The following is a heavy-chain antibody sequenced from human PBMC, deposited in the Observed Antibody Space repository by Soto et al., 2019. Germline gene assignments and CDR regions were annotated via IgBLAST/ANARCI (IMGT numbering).Heavy chain of an antibody. CDR1: GLSLSTTGVG. V-gene: IGHV2-5*02. D-gene: IGHD2-21*02. CDR3: VQSRCGGDCLQSYSSHSYYGLDV. CDR2: IYWDDDK. J-gene: IGHJ6*02. Sequence: QITLKESDPTLVKPTQTLTLTCSFSGLSLSTTGVGVGWIRQPPGKALEWLALIYWDDDKRYNPSLNSRLTITKDTSKNQVVLAMTNMDPVDTATYYCVQSRCGGDCLQSYSSHSYYGLDVWGQGTTVTVSS.